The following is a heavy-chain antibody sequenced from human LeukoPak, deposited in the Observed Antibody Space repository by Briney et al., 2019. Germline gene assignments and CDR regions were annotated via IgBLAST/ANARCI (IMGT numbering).Heavy chain of an antibody. CDR2: TRYDGTTK. CDR3: AKDEGTLIVVGLDY. D-gene: IGHD3-22*01. Sequence: GGSLRLSCEAAGFIFTNYGMHWVRRAPGKGLEWVSFTRYDGTTKYYAESVKGRFTISRDNSRNTLFLQMNSLRAEDTAVYYCAKDEGTLIVVGLDYWGQGTQVTVSS. J-gene: IGHJ4*02. V-gene: IGHV3-30*02. CDR1: GFIFTNYG.